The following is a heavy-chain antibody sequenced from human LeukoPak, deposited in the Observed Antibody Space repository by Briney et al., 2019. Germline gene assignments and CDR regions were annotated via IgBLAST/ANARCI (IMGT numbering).Heavy chain of an antibody. CDR1: RYIFTSYY. Sequence: ASVKVSCKASRYIFTSYYIHWVRQAPGQGLEWMGWINPNNGGTKYAQKFQGRVTMTSDTSISTAYMELSRLRSDDTAMYYCARDRGSSWFADYWGQGPLVTVSS. CDR2: INPNNGGT. CDR3: ARDRGSSWFADY. V-gene: IGHV1-2*02. J-gene: IGHJ4*02. D-gene: IGHD6-13*01.